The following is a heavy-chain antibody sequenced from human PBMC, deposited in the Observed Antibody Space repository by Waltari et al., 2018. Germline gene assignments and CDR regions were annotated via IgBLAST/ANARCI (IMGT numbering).Heavy chain of an antibody. V-gene: IGHV4-38-2*01. D-gene: IGHD1-26*01. CDR2: IYHRGTT. CDR1: GYSITSGYY. CDR3: ARLSGSYYSDS. J-gene: IGHJ4*02. Sequence: QVQLQESGPGLVKPSETLSLTCAVSGYSITSGYYWGWLRQAPGKGLEWIGSIYHRGTTDYNPALKIRVTISVDTSKNQFSLNLRSVTAADTAVYHWARLSGSYYSDSWGQGTLVTVSS.